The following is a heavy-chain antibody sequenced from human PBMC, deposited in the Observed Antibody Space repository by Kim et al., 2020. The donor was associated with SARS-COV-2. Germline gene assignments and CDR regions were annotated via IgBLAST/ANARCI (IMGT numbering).Heavy chain of an antibody. J-gene: IGHJ4*02. Sequence: NDTPSLKSRVTISVDTSKTPCSRKLSCVTAADTALYYCARGWSGYSYGYDYWGQGTLVTVSS. V-gene: IGHV4-34*01. D-gene: IGHD5-18*01. CDR3: ARGWSGYSYGYDY.